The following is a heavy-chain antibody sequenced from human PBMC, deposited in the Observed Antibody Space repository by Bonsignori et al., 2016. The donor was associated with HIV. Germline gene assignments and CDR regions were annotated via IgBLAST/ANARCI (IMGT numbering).Heavy chain of an antibody. Sequence: GGSLRLSCAASGFTVSSNYMSWVRQAPGKGLEWVSVIYSGGSTYYADSVKGRFTISRDNSKNTLYLQMNSLRAEDTAVYYCARDGDGYSNSYYFDYWGQGTLVTVSS. V-gene: IGHV3-66*01. D-gene: IGHD4-11*01. CDR1: GFTVSSNY. J-gene: IGHJ4*02. CDR2: IYSGGST. CDR3: ARDGDGYSNSYYFDY.